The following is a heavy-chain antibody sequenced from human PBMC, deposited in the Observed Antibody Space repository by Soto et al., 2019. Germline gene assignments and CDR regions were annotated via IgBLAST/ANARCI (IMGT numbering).Heavy chain of an antibody. D-gene: IGHD3-22*01. CDR1: GDSVSRNGYY. V-gene: IGHV4-31*03. CDR2: IYYGGST. CDR3: AGGGFYDTRGYNPRGNHFVIDV. J-gene: IGHJ6*02. Sequence: PSETLSLTCSVSGDSVSRNGYYWNWIRQLPGQGLELIGYIYYGGSTYYNPSLKSRGSMSIDASKNQFSLKLTAVTVADTAVYYCAGGGFYDTRGYNPRGNHFVIDVWGQGTTVTVSS.